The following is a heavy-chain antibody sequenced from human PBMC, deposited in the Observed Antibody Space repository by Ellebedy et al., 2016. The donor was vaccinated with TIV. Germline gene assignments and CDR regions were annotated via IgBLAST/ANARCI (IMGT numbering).Heavy chain of an antibody. Sequence: ASVKVSCKASGYTFTSYGISWVRQAPGKGLEWMVGFDSEDRETFYAPRFQGRLTMTQDTSADTAYMELSSLTSDDTAVYYCATDVGGQLALDNWGQGTLVSVSS. CDR2: FDSEDRET. J-gene: IGHJ4*02. CDR3: ATDVGGQLALDN. D-gene: IGHD6-6*01. V-gene: IGHV1-24*01. CDR1: GYTFTSYG.